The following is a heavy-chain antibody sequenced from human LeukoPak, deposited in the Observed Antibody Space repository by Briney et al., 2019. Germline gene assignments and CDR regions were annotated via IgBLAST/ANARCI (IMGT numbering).Heavy chain of an antibody. D-gene: IGHD4-17*01. CDR1: GFTVSSNY. J-gene: IGHJ4*02. CDR2: IYYSGST. CDR3: ARTVTTSWVYDY. V-gene: IGHV4-59*02. Sequence: GSLRLSCAASGFTVSSNYMTWVRQPPGKGLEWIGYIYYSGSTNYNPSLKSRVTISVDTSKNQFSLKLSSVTAADTAVYYCARTVTTSWVYDYWGQGTLVTVSS.